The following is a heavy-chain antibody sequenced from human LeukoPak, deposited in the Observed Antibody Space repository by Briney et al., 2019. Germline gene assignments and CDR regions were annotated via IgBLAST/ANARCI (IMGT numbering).Heavy chain of an antibody. CDR2: IYHSGST. CDR1: GGSISSGGYS. J-gene: IGHJ6*04. Sequence: TSQTLSLTCAVSGGSISSGGYSWSWIRQPPGKGLEWIGYIYHSGSTYYNPSLKSRVTISVDRSKNQFSLKLSFVTAADTAVYYRVRGGAVPAANPPHYYYYGMDVWGKGTTVTVSS. CDR3: VRGGAVPAANPPHYYYYGMDV. D-gene: IGHD2-2*01. V-gene: IGHV4-30-2*01.